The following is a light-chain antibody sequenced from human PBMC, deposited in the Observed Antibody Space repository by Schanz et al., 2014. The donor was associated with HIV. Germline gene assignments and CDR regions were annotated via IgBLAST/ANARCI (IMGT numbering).Light chain of an antibody. Sequence: QSVLTQPPSVSGAPGQRVTISCTGNSSNIGADYDVHWYQQPPGAAPKLLIYRNNNRPSGVPDRFSGFKSGNTASLTISGLQAEDEADYYCQSYDRSLSGSVFGGGTKLTVL. CDR1: SSNIGADYD. CDR3: QSYDRSLSGSV. V-gene: IGLV1-40*01. J-gene: IGLJ3*02. CDR2: RNN.